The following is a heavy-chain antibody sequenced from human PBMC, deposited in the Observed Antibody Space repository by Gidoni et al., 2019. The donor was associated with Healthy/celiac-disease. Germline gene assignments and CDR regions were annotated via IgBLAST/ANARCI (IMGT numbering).Heavy chain of an antibody. D-gene: IGHD2-2*01. V-gene: IGHV3-7*03. CDR1: GFTFSSYW. Sequence: DVQLVESGGGLVQPGGSLSLSCAATGFTFSSYWMSWVRQAPGKGLEWAANIKQDGSEKYYVDSVEGRFTISRDNAKHSLYLQMNSLRAEDTAVYYCAREGWYCSSTSCPGYYYGMDVWGQGTTVTVSS. CDR2: IKQDGSEK. J-gene: IGHJ6*02. CDR3: AREGWYCSSTSCPGYYYGMDV.